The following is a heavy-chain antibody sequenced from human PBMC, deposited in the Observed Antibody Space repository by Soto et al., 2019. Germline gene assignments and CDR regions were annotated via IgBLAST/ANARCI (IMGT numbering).Heavy chain of an antibody. V-gene: IGHV3-48*02. CDR3: ARVVVVIPPGYYYAMDV. D-gene: IGHD3-22*01. J-gene: IGHJ6*02. CDR2: ISSSSSTK. Sequence: GGSLRLSCAASGFTFSGYNMNWVRQTPGKGLEWVSYISSSSSTKYYADSVKGRFTISRDNPKNSLYLQMNSLRDEDTAVYYCARVVVVIPPGYYYAMDVWGQGTTVTVSS. CDR1: GFTFSGYN.